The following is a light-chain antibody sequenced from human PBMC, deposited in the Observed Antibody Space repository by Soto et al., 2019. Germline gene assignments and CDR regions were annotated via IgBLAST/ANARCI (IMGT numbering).Light chain of an antibody. Sequence: QSALTQPPSASGSPGQSVTIPCTGTSSDVGGYNSVSWYQQHPGKVPKLMIYEVSKRPSGVPDRFSGSKSGNTASLTVSGLQAEDEAGYYCSSYAGSNNLVFGGGTKLTVL. V-gene: IGLV2-8*01. CDR3: SSYAGSNNLV. CDR2: EVS. CDR1: SSDVGGYNS. J-gene: IGLJ2*01.